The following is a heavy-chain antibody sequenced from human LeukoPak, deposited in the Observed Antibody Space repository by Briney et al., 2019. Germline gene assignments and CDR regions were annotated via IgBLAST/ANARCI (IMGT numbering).Heavy chain of an antibody. D-gene: IGHD5-18*01. V-gene: IGHV4-61*05. CDR3: ARSRLERDTSMITFRVDY. CDR1: GGSISSSSYY. CDR2: INHNGNT. J-gene: IGHJ4*02. Sequence: PSETLSLTCTVSGGSISSSSYYWSWIRHPPGKGLEWIGEINHNGNTNYNPSLKSRVTISVDTSKNQFSLKLSSVTAADTAVYYCARSRLERDTSMITFRVDYWGQGTLVTVSS.